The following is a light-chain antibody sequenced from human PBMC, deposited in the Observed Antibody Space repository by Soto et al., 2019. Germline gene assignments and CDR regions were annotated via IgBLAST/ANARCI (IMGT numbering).Light chain of an antibody. V-gene: IGLV3-1*01. CDR1: KLGHKY. CDR2: QDS. Sequence: SYELTQPHSVSVSPGQTASITCSGDKLGHKYACWYQQRPGQSPVLVIYQDSKRPSGIPERFSGSNSGNTATLTISGTQAMDEADYYCQTWDSSTVIFGGGTKLTVL. J-gene: IGLJ2*01. CDR3: QTWDSSTVI.